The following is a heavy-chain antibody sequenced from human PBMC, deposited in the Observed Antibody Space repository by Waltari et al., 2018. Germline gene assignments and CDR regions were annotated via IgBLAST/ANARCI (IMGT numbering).Heavy chain of an antibody. V-gene: IGHV4-59*01. CDR1: GGSISVNY. D-gene: IGHD6-19*01. CDR2: ISHGGRT. J-gene: IGHJ4*02. Sequence: QVQLQESGPGLVKPSETLSLTCTVSGGSISVNYWSWLRQPPGKGLGWIGYISHGGRTNYNPSLKSRVSISIDTSKNQFSLKLDSVTAADTAVYYCARGAGWWDYWGQGTLVTVSS. CDR3: ARGAGWWDY.